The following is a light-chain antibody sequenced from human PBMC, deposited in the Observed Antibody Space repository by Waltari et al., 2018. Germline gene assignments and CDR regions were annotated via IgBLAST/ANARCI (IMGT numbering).Light chain of an antibody. CDR2: EVN. Sequence: QSALTQPASVSGSPGQSITISCTGTNNDIGSYNLVSWYQQHPGKAPKVIIFEVNKRPSGVSNRFSCSKSGNTASLTFSGLHPEDEADYYCCSYAGTPRVVFGGGTKLTVL. CDR1: NNDIGSYNL. J-gene: IGLJ2*01. V-gene: IGLV2-23*02. CDR3: CSYAGTPRVV.